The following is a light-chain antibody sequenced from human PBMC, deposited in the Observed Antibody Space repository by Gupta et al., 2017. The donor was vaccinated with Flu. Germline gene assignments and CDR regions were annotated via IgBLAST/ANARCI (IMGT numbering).Light chain of an antibody. CDR1: KLGEKH. CDR2: RDT. Sequence: SYELTQPPSVSVSPGQTATITCSGDKLGEKHSCWYRQRPGQSPVLLIYRDTKRPSGIPERISGSNSGNTATLTISGTQAMDEADYYCQACDSTTALYVFGTGIKVTVL. V-gene: IGLV3-1*01. J-gene: IGLJ1*01. CDR3: QACDSTTALYV.